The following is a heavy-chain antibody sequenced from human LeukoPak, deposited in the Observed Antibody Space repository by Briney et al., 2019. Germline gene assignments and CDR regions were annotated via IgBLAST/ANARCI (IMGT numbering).Heavy chain of an antibody. V-gene: IGHV3-7*01. CDR3: ARAAAVAGMGGPFDY. Sequence: GGSLRLSCAASGFTFSSYWMSWVRQAPGKGLEWVANIKQDGSEKYYVDSVKGRFTISRDNAKNSLYLQMNSLRAEDTAVYYCARAAAVAGMGGPFDYWGQGTLVTVSS. D-gene: IGHD6-19*01. J-gene: IGHJ4*02. CDR1: GFTFSSYW. CDR2: IKQDGSEK.